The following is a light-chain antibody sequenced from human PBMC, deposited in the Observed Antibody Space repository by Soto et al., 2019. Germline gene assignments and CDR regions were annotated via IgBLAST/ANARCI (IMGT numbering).Light chain of an antibody. V-gene: IGKV3-15*01. Sequence: IVLTQSPATLSVSPGERATLSCRASQAVGSNLAWYQQRPGQAPRLLIYDASTRATGIPHRFSGGGSGTDFTLTISSLQSDDFPVYYCQHFNKWPHMPAFGGGTKLAIK. CDR1: QAVGSN. CDR2: DAS. CDR3: QHFNKWPHMPA. J-gene: IGKJ4*01.